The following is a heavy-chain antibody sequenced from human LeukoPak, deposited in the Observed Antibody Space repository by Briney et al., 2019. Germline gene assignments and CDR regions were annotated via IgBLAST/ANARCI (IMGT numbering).Heavy chain of an antibody. CDR3: ATGVVTGTSR. J-gene: IGHJ4*02. CDR2: IRSKTEGETK. D-gene: IGHD1-1*01. CDR1: GFTFSSYA. V-gene: IGHV3-15*01. Sequence: NSGGSLRLSCAASGFTFSSYAMSWVRQAPGKGLEWVARIRSKTEGETKEYAASVKGRFTISRDDSRSRLYLQMNSLKTEDTAVYYCATGVVTGTSRWGQGTLVTVSS.